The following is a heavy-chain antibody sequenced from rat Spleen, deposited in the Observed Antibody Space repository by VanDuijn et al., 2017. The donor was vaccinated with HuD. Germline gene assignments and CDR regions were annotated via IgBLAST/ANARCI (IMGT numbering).Heavy chain of an antibody. Sequence: EVQLVESGGGLVQPGRSLKLSCAASGFTFSDYGMAWVLQAPTKGLEWVASISYDGGSTYYRDSVKGRFTISRDNAKSSLYLQMDGLRSEDTATYFCARHGYPGVTTNWFAYWGQGTLVTVSS. J-gene: IGHJ3*01. CDR3: ARHGYPGVTTNWFAY. CDR2: ISYDGGST. CDR1: GFTFSDYG. V-gene: IGHV5-29*01. D-gene: IGHD1-4*01.